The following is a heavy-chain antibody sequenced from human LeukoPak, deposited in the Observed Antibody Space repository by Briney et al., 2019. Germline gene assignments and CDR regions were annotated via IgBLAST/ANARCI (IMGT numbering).Heavy chain of an antibody. D-gene: IGHD3-9*01. Sequence: SETLSLTCTVSGGSFNTEYWSWIRQTPGEGLEWVGYISNGGNTNYNPSLKSRLTISIDTSKNHFSLKLSSVTAADTAIYYCAAVSTRGSPGYHYFFDCWGQGTLVTVSS. CDR2: ISNGGNT. CDR1: GGSFNTEY. CDR3: AAVSTRGSPGYHYFFDC. J-gene: IGHJ4*02. V-gene: IGHV4-59*01.